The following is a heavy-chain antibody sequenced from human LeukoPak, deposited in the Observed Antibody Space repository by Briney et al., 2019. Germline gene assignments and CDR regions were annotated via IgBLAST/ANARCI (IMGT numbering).Heavy chain of an antibody. D-gene: IGHD3-22*01. CDR3: AGEVVDYYDSGPAISGPAFDI. CDR1: GGTFSGYY. Sequence: SETLSLTCAVYGGTFSGYYWSWLRQPPGKGLEWIGEINHSRSTNYNPSLKRRVTISVNTSKNQFSLKLSPVTAADTTVYYCAGEVVDYYDSGPAISGPAFDIWGQGTMVTVSS. J-gene: IGHJ3*02. CDR2: INHSRST. V-gene: IGHV4-34*01.